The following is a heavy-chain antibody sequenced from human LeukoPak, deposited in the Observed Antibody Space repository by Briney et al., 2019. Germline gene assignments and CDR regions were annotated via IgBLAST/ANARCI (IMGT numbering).Heavy chain of an antibody. Sequence: TSVKVSCKASGYTFTNSYIHWVRQAPGQVLEWMGLINPDGGNTNYAQNFQGRVTLTRDTSTSTVYMELSSLRSEDTAIYYCARIRDGYNDAYDLWGQGTVVTVPS. CDR1: GYTFTNSY. D-gene: IGHD5-24*01. CDR3: ARIRDGYNDAYDL. J-gene: IGHJ3*01. V-gene: IGHV1-46*01. CDR2: INPDGGNT.